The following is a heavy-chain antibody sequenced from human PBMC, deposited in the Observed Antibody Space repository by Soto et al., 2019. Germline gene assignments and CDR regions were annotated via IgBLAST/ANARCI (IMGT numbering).Heavy chain of an antibody. D-gene: IGHD3-16*01. V-gene: IGHV3-30*18. CDR2: VSDDDSKR. CDR3: AKDINTGTWHWGAGS. Sequence: QVQLVESGGGVVQPGRSLRLSCAASGFSFSSYGMHWVRQAPGKGLEWVACVSDDDSKRYHIDSVKGRFTISRDNSKNTLYLEMNGLRAEDTAVYYCAKDINTGTWHWGAGSWGQGTLVTVSS. J-gene: IGHJ5*02. CDR1: GFSFSSYG.